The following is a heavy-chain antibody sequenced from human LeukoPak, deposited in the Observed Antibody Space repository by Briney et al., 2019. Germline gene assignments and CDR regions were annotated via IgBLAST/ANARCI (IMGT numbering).Heavy chain of an antibody. V-gene: IGHV3-23*01. D-gene: IGHD2-2*01. CDR1: GFTFSSYA. Sequence: GGSLRLSCAASGFTFSSYAMHWVRQAPGKGLEWVSAISGSGGSTYYADSVKGRFTISRDNSKNTLYPQMNRLRAEDTAVYYCAKDLSCSSTSCSGWGQGTLVTVSS. J-gene: IGHJ4*02. CDR3: AKDLSCSSTSCSG. CDR2: ISGSGGST.